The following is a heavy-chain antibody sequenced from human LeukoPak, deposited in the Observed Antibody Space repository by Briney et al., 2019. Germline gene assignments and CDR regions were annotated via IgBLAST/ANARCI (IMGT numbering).Heavy chain of an antibody. J-gene: IGHJ4*02. CDR3: AKNYGSGTYYNYFDS. CDR1: GFTFSSFV. CDR2: ISGSGGAS. Sequence: PGGSLRLSCAASGFTFSSFVMSWVRRAPGKGLEWVSSISGSGGASYYADSVKGRFTISRDNSESTLYLQINSLRAEDTAVFYCAKNYGSGTYYNYFDSWGQGTLVTVSS. V-gene: IGHV3-23*01. D-gene: IGHD3-10*01.